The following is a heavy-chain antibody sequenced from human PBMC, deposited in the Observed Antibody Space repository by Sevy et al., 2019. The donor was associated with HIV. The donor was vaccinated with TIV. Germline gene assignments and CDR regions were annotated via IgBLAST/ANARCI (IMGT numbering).Heavy chain of an antibody. CDR1: GYTFTGYY. CDR2: INPNSGGT. D-gene: IGHD3-10*01. CDR3: ARASSMVRGVTRTVHAFDI. V-gene: IGHV1-2*06. J-gene: IGHJ3*02. Sequence: ASVKVSCKASGYTFTGYYMHWVRQAPGQGLEWMGRINPNSGGTNYAQKFQGRVTMTKDTSISTAYMEVSRLRSDDTAVYFCARASSMVRGVTRTVHAFDIWGQGTMVTVSS.